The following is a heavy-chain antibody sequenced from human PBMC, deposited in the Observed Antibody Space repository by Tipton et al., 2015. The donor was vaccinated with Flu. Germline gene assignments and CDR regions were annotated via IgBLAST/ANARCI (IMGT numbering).Heavy chain of an antibody. D-gene: IGHD1-26*01. Sequence: QLVQSGAEVKKPGASVKVSCKASGYTFIGYYMHWVRQAPGQGLEWMGRINPNGDVTHYAQKFQGRITMTQDTSITSVFMELNSLRYDDTAVYYCARAPIVGAVHWYLDLWGRGTLVTVSS. V-gene: IGHV1-2*06. J-gene: IGHJ2*01. CDR1: GYTFIGYY. CDR2: INPNGDVT. CDR3: ARAPIVGAVHWYLDL.